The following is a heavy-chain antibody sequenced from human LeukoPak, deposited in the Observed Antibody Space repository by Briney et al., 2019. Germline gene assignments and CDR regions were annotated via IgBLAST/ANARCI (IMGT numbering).Heavy chain of an antibody. CDR2: MNPNSGNT. J-gene: IGHJ4*02. V-gene: IGHV1-8*01. Sequence: GASVKVSCKASAYTFTSYDINWVRQATGQGLEWMGWMNPNSGNTGYAQKFEGRVTMTRNTSISTAYMELSSLRSEDTAVYYCAIPGTITMVRGVIIGGYFDYWGQGTLVTVSS. CDR1: AYTFTSYD. CDR3: AIPGTITMVRGVIIGGYFDY. D-gene: IGHD3-10*01.